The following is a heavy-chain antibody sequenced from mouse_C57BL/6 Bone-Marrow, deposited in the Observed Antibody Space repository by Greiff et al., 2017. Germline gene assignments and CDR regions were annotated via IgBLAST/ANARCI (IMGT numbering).Heavy chain of an antibody. Sequence: EVQLQQSGPELVKPGASVKISCKASGYSFTDYNMNWVKQSNGKSLEWIGVINPNSGTTRYNQKFKGKATLTVARSSSTAYMQLNSLTSEDSAVYYCATYASNCYYARDYWGQGTSVTVSS. J-gene: IGHJ4*01. CDR1: GYSFTDYN. V-gene: IGHV1-39*01. CDR2: INPNSGTT. D-gene: IGHD2-5*01. CDR3: ATYASNCYYARDY.